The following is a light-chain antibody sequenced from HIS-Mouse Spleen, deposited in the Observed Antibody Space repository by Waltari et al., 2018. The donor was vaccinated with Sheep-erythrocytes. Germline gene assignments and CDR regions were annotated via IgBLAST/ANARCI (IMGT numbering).Light chain of an antibody. CDR3: SSYTSSSTPV. CDR1: SSDVGRYNR. J-gene: IGLJ2*01. Sequence: QSALTQPPSVSGSPGQSVTISCTGTSSDVGRYNRVPWYQQPPGTAPKLMIYEVSNRPSGVPDRFSGSKSGNTASLTISGLQAEDEADYYCSSYTSSSTPVFGGGTKLTVL. CDR2: EVS. V-gene: IGLV2-18*02.